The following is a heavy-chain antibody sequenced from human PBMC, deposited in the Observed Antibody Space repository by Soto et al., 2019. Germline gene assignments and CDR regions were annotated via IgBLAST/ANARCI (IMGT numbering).Heavy chain of an antibody. D-gene: IGHD6-13*01. CDR2: MNPNSGNT. CDR3: ARGLYSSSWSYFDY. Sequence: ASVKVSCKASGYTFTSYDINWVRQATGQGLEWMGWMNPNSGNTGYAQKFQGRGTMTRNTSISTAYMELSSLRSEDTAVYYCARGLYSSSWSYFDYWGQGTLVTVSS. V-gene: IGHV1-8*01. J-gene: IGHJ4*02. CDR1: GYTFTSYD.